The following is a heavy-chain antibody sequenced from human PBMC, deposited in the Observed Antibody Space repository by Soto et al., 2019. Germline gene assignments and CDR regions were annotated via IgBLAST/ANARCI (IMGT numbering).Heavy chain of an antibody. D-gene: IGHD3-22*01. V-gene: IGHV3-21*01. CDR1: GFTFSSYS. CDR3: ARDAAAFNYYDSSGYYGPFDY. Sequence: GGSLRLSCAASGFTFSSYSMNWVRQAPGKGLEWVSSISSSSSYIYYADSVKGRFTISRDNAKNSLYLQMNSLRAEDTAVYYCARDAAAFNYYDSSGYYGPFDYWGQGTLVTVSS. CDR2: ISSSSSYI. J-gene: IGHJ4*02.